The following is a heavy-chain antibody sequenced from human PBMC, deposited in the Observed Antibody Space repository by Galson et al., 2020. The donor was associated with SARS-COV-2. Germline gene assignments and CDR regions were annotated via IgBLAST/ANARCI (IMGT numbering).Heavy chain of an antibody. D-gene: IGHD3-3*01. V-gene: IGHV4-61*02. CDR2: IYKSGNT. CDR1: GASISSGSYY. CDR3: ARGNSPCVTIFGVLTGTCGMDV. J-gene: IGHJ6*02. Sequence: SKTLSLTCTVSGASISSGSYYWSWIRQPAGKGLEWIGRIYKSGNTNYNPSPWSQVTISVDTSKNQFSLKLTSVTAADPAVYYCARGNSPCVTIFGVLTGTCGMDVWGQGTTVTVSS.